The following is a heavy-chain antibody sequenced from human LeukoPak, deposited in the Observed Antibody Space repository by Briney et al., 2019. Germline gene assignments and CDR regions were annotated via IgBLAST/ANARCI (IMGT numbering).Heavy chain of an antibody. Sequence: SVKVSCKASGGTFSSYAISWVRQAPGQGLEWMGGIIPIFGTANYAQKFQGRVTITADESTSTAYMELSSLRSEDTAVYYCATYRSVVTPLFDYWGQGTLVTVSS. CDR1: GGTFSSYA. CDR2: IIPIFGTA. D-gene: IGHD4-23*01. J-gene: IGHJ4*02. V-gene: IGHV1-69*13. CDR3: ATYRSVVTPLFDY.